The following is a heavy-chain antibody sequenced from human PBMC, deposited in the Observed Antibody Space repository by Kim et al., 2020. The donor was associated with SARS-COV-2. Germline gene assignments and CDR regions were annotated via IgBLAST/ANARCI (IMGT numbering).Heavy chain of an antibody. CDR1: GGSISSSSYY. CDR3: ANPCAFDI. J-gene: IGHJ3*02. Sequence: SETLSLTCTVSGGSISSSSYYWVWIRQPPGKGLDWIGSNYYSGSTYYNPSLKIRVTISVDTSKNQFSLKLISVTAADTAVCYCANPCAFDIWGQGTMVTV. CDR2: NYYSGST. V-gene: IGHV4-39*01.